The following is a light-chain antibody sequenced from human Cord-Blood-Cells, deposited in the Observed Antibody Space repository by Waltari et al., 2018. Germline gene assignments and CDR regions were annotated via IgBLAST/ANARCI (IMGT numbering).Light chain of an antibody. V-gene: IGKV3-20*01. CDR2: GAS. J-gene: IGKJ1*01. CDR1: QCVSISY. CDR3: QQYGSSPWT. Sequence: IVLTQSPGTLALSPGVRAPLSCRARQCVSISYLAGYQQKPGQAPSLLIYGASSRATGIPDRFSGSGSGTDFTLTISRLEPEDFAVYYCQQYGSSPWTFGQGTKVEIK.